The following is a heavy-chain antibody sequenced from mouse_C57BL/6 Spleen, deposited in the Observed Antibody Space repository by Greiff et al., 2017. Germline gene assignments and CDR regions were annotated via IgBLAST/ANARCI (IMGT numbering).Heavy chain of an antibody. CDR2: IHPTSGSS. D-gene: IGHD2-5*01. V-gene: IGHV1-64*01. CDR3: ARAYYSNPDY. J-gene: IGHJ2*01. Sequence: QVQLKQSGAELVKPGASVKLSCKASGYTFTSYWMHWVKQRPGQGLEWIGMIHPTSGSSNYNEKFKVKATLTVAKSSSAAYMQLSSLPSEDSAVYYCARAYYSNPDYWGKGTTLTVSS. CDR1: GYTFTSYW.